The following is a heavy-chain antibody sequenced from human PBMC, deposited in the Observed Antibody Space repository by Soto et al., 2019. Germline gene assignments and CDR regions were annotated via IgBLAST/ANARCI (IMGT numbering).Heavy chain of an antibody. CDR1: GFTFGDYA. J-gene: IGHJ4*02. CDR2: IRSKAYGGTT. CDR3: TRDLGIAAATSALFDY. Sequence: GVLRLSCTASGFTFGDYAMSWFRQAPGKGLEWVGFIRSKAYGGTTEYAASVKGRFTISRDDSKSIAYLQMNSLKTEDTAVYYCTRDLGIAAATSALFDYWGQGTLVTVSS. D-gene: IGHD6-13*01. V-gene: IGHV3-49*03.